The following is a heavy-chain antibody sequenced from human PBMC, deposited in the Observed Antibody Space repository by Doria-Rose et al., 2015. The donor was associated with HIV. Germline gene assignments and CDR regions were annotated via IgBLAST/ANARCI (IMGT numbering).Heavy chain of an antibody. CDR1: GFSFSHYS. J-gene: IGHJ4*02. V-gene: IGHV3-21*01. CDR2: ITSDSTNM. D-gene: IGHD2-21*01. Sequence: VQLVQSGGGLVKPGGSLRLSCAASGFSFSHYSMNWIRQAPGKGLEWVASITSDSTNMVYADSLRAGFSISRDNDKNSRYLQMDSLSAEDTAVYYCAIKGMSHYFDFWGQGTLVIVSA. CDR3: AIKGMSHYFDF.